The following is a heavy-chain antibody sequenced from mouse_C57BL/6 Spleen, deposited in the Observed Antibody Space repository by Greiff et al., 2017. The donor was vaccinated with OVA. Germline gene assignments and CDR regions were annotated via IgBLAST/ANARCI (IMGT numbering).Heavy chain of an antibody. J-gene: IGHJ4*01. CDR1: GYTFTSYW. D-gene: IGHD1-1*01. CDR2: INPSNGGT. Sequence: VQLQQSGTELVKPGASVKLSCKASGYTFTSYWMHWVKQRPGQGLEWIGNINPSNGGTNYNEKFKSKATLTVDKSSSTAYMQLSSLTSEDSAVYYCARLGYSFYAMDYWGQGTSVTVSS. V-gene: IGHV1-53*01. CDR3: ARLGYSFYAMDY.